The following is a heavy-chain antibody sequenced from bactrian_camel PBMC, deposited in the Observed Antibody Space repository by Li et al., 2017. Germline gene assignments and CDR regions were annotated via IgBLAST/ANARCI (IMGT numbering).Heavy chain of an antibody. CDR2: LDKDGNP. Sequence: HVQLVESGGGLVQPGGSLRLSCAASGTGRYCMAWFRQATGKEREGVATLDKDGNPMYTDSVKGRFTISEDDPKNTLYLQMDSLRSDDTAMYYCAMRLGTYWNDKCEVAYWGQGTQVTVS. CDR1: GTGRYC. J-gene: IGHJ4*01. D-gene: IGHD3*01. V-gene: IGHV3S53*01. CDR3: AMRLGTYWNDKCEVAY.